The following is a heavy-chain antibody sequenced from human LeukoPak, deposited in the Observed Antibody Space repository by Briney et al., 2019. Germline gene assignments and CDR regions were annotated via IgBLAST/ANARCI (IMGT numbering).Heavy chain of an antibody. CDR2: INHSGST. V-gene: IGHV4-34*01. CDR1: GGSFSGYY. D-gene: IGHD4-17*01. J-gene: IGHJ4*02. CDR3: ARVNDYGDSFDY. Sequence: PSETLSLTCAVYGGSFSGYYWSWIRQPPGKGLEWIGEINHSGSTNYNPSLKSRVTISVDTSKNQFSLKLSSVTAADTAVYYCARVNDYGDSFDYWGQGTLVTASS.